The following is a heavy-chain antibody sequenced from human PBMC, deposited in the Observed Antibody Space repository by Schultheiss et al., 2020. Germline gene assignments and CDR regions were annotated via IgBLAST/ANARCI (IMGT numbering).Heavy chain of an antibody. V-gene: IGHV4-61*02. CDR1: GGSISSSSYY. D-gene: IGHD4-17*01. CDR2: IYTSGST. J-gene: IGHJ4*02. Sequence: SETLSLTCTVSGGSISSSSYYWSWIRQPAGKGLEWIGRIYTSGSTNYNPSLKSRVTISVDTSKNQFSLKLSSVTAADTAVYYCARGVTTFDYWGQGTLVTVSS. CDR3: ARGVTTFDY.